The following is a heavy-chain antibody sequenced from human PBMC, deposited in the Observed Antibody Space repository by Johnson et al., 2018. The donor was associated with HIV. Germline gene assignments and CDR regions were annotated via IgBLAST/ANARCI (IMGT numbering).Heavy chain of an antibody. CDR2: IRYDGSHK. CDR1: GFTFSSYG. Sequence: QVHLVESGGGVVQPGGSLRLSCVASGFTFSSYGIHWVRQAPGKGLEWVAFIRYDGSHKYHADSVKGRFTIPRDNSKHTLYLQMNSLIAKDTAVYYCAKDVGNYWPNAFDVWGQGTMLTVSS. D-gene: IGHD3-22*01. V-gene: IGHV3-30*02. J-gene: IGHJ3*01. CDR3: AKDVGNYWPNAFDV.